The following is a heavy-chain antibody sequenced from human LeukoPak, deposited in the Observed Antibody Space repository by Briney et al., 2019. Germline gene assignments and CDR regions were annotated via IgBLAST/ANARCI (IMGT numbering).Heavy chain of an antibody. CDR3: TTDWGFWVVVGAPGSYYFDY. CDR2: IKSKTDGGTT. D-gene: IGHD1-26*01. Sequence: GGTLRLSCAASGFTFSSYGMSWVRQAPGKGLEWVGRIKSKTDGGTTDYAAPVKGRFTISRDDSKNTLYLQMNSLKTEDTAVYYCTTDWGFWVVVGAPGSYYFDYWGQGTLVTVSS. J-gene: IGHJ4*02. CDR1: GFTFSSYG. V-gene: IGHV3-15*01.